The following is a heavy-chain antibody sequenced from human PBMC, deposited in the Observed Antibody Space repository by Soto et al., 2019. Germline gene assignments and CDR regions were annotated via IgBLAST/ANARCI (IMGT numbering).Heavy chain of an antibody. CDR2: ISSSSSTI. Sequence: EVQLVESGGGLVQHGGSLRLSCAASGFTFSSYSMNWVRQAPGKGLEWVSYISSSSSTIYYADSVKGRFTISRDNAKNSLYLQMNNRREEDTAVYNCARGYCSGGSCDGDAFDIWGQGTMVTVSS. J-gene: IGHJ3*02. CDR3: ARGYCSGGSCDGDAFDI. CDR1: GFTFSSYS. V-gene: IGHV3-48*02. D-gene: IGHD2-15*01.